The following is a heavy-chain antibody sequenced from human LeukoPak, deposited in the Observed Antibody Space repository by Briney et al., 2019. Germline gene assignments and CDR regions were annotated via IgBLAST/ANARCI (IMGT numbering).Heavy chain of an antibody. D-gene: IGHD6-13*01. Sequence: GRSLRLSCAASGFTFSSYAMHWVRQAPGKGLEWVSFIRSDGSNEYYADSVKGRFTISRDNSKNTLYLQMNSLRAEDTAVYYCAKDGAAAGNPAYYYYYYYMDVWGKGTTVTVSS. CDR3: AKDGAAAGNPAYYYYYYYMDV. CDR2: IRSDGSNE. J-gene: IGHJ6*03. CDR1: GFTFSSYA. V-gene: IGHV3-30*02.